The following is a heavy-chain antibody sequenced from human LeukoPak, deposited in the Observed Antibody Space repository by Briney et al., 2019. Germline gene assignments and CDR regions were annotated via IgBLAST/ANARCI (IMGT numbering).Heavy chain of an antibody. CDR3: ATDGVRYFDWTPFDY. V-gene: IGHV1-18*01. Sequence: GASVKVSCKASGYTFTSYGISWVRQAPGQGLEWMGWISAYSGNTNYAQKLQGRVTTTTDTSTSTAYMELRSLRSEDTAVYYCATDGVRYFDWTPFDYWGQGTLVTVSS. CDR2: ISAYSGNT. CDR1: GYTFTSYG. J-gene: IGHJ4*02. D-gene: IGHD3-9*01.